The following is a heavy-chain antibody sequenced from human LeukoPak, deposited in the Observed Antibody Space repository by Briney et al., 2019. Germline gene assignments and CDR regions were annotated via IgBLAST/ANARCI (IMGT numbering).Heavy chain of an antibody. CDR2: IYYSGST. V-gene: IGHV4-39*01. CDR1: GGSISSSSYY. Sequence: PSETLSLTCTVSGGSISSSSYYWGWIRQPPGKGLEWIGSIYYSGSTYYNPSLKSRVTISVDTSKNQFSLKLSSVTAADTAVYYCARGLGYCSSTSCHNYYYYYGMDVWGQGTTVTVSS. CDR3: ARGLGYCSSTSCHNYYYYYGMDV. J-gene: IGHJ6*02. D-gene: IGHD2-2*01.